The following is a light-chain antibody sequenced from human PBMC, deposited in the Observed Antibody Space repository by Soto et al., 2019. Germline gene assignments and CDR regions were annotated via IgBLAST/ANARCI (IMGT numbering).Light chain of an antibody. Sequence: EIVLTQSPGTLSLSPGERATLSCRASQSVSSTYLAWYQQKPGQAPRLLIYGASSRATGIPDRFSGSGSGTDFTLTISRLEPEDFAVDYCQHYGSSPRTFGQGTKLEIK. V-gene: IGKV3-20*01. CDR1: QSVSSTY. J-gene: IGKJ2*01. CDR2: GAS. CDR3: QHYGSSPRT.